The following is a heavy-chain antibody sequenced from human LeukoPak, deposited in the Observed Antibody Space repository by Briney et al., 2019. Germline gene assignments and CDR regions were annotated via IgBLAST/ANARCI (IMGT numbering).Heavy chain of an antibody. Sequence: GGSLRLSCAASGFTFSSYAMHWVRQAPGKGLEWVAVISYDGSNKYYADSVKGRFTISRDNSKNTLYLQMNSLRAEDTAVYYCARDHGIAAAGILDYWGQGTLVTVSS. D-gene: IGHD6-13*01. CDR3: ARDHGIAAAGILDY. V-gene: IGHV3-30-3*01. CDR2: ISYDGSNK. J-gene: IGHJ4*02. CDR1: GFTFSSYA.